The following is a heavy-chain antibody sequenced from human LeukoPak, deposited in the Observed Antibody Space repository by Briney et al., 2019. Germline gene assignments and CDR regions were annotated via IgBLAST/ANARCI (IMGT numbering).Heavy chain of an antibody. CDR3: ARYFDWLESGVGAFDI. Sequence: PSETLSLTCTVSGGSISSYYWSWIRQPPGKGLEWIGYIYYSGSTNYNPSLKSRVTISVDTSKNQFSLKLSSVTAADTAVYYCARYFDWLESGVGAFDIWGQGTMVTVSS. CDR2: IYYSGST. CDR1: GGSISSYY. V-gene: IGHV4-59*01. J-gene: IGHJ3*02. D-gene: IGHD3-9*01.